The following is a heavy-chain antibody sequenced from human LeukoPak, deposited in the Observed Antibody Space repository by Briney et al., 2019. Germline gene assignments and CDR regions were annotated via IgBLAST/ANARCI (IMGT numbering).Heavy chain of an antibody. D-gene: IGHD6-19*01. Sequence: PSETLSLTCTVSSGAITNYHWIWIRQPPGKGLEWIGYIFYIGSTNYNSSLKSRVTVSVDTSKNQFSLKLNSVTPADTAVYYCARGWGSSGWYQDNYWGQGTLVTVSS. V-gene: IGHV4-59*01. CDR2: IFYIGST. CDR1: SGAITNYH. J-gene: IGHJ4*02. CDR3: ARGWGSSGWYQDNY.